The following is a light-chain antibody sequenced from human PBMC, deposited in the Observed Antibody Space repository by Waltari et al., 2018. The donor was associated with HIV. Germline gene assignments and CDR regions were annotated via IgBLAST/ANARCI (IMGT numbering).Light chain of an antibody. CDR2: SNN. J-gene: IGLJ2*01. Sequence: QSVLTHPPQASGPPGQRVTMSCSGSSSTTRSNSVISYQQLPGTAPKLLMYSNNQRPSGVPDRFSGSKSGTSASLAISGLQSEDEADYYCAAWDDSLNGVIFGGGTKLTVL. CDR3: AAWDDSLNGVI. CDR1: SSTTRSNS. V-gene: IGLV1-44*01.